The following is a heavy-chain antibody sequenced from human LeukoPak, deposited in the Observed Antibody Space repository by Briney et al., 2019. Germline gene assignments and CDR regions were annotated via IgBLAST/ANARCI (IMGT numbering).Heavy chain of an antibody. CDR1: GDSISSIY. CDR3: ARVQGGSLVSHLYD. Sequence: SETLSLTCSVPGDSISSIYWSWIRPAAGKGLEWIGRISGSGSTDYNASLKSRVTMSVDTSKSQLSLNVISGTAGDTAVYYCARVQGGSLVSHLYDWGQGILVTVSS. D-gene: IGHD3-16*01. V-gene: IGHV4-4*07. J-gene: IGHJ4*02. CDR2: ISGSGST.